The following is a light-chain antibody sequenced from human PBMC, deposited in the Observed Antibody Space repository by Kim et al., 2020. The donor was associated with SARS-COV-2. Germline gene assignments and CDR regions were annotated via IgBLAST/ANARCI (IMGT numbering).Light chain of an antibody. CDR2: SND. Sequence: QRVTISCSGSSSNIGSNVVNWYQQLPGTAPKLLIYSNDYRPSGVPDRFSGSKSGTSASLDISGLQSEDEADYYCAAWDDSLNGSVFGGGTKVTVL. CDR1: SSNIGSNV. V-gene: IGLV1-44*01. J-gene: IGLJ3*02. CDR3: AAWDDSLNGSV.